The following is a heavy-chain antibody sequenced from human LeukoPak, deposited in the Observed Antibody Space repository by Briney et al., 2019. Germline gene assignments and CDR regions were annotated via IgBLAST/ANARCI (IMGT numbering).Heavy chain of an antibody. CDR3: AKAEYSSSWYRFDY. D-gene: IGHD6-13*01. CDR2: ISYDGSNK. CDR1: GFTFSSYA. Sequence: GGSLRLSCAASGFTFSSYAMHWVRQAPGKGLEWGAVISYDGSNKYYADSVNGRFTISRDNSKTTLYLQMNNLRPEDTAVYYCAKAEYSSSWYRFDYWGQGTLVTVSS. V-gene: IGHV3-30-3*01. J-gene: IGHJ4*02.